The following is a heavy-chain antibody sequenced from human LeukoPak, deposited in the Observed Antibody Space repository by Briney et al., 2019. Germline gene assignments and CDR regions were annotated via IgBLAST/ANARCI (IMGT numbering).Heavy chain of an antibody. CDR3: ARDGKSSWSDY. CDR2: IYYSGST. Sequence: PSETPSLTCTVSGGSISSSSYYWGWIRQPPGKGLEWIGSIYYSGSTYYNPSLKSRVTISVDTSKNQFSLKLSSVTAADTAVYYCARDGKSSWSDYWGQGTLVTVSS. V-gene: IGHV4-39*07. J-gene: IGHJ4*02. CDR1: GGSISSSSYY. D-gene: IGHD6-13*01.